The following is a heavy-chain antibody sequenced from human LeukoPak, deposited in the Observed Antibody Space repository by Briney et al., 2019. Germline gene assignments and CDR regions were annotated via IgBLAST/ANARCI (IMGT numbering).Heavy chain of an antibody. CDR1: GFTFSAYW. CDR3: ARDGGRIVYSNARGYSDY. CDR2: IKEDGSEK. Sequence: GGSLRLSCAASGFTFSAYWMTWVRQAPGKGLEWVANIKEDGSEKYYVDSVKGRFTISRDNAQNTLHVQTNSLRAEDTAVYYCARDGGRIVYSNARGYSDYWGQGTLVTVSS. V-gene: IGHV3-7*01. J-gene: IGHJ4*02. D-gene: IGHD3-22*01.